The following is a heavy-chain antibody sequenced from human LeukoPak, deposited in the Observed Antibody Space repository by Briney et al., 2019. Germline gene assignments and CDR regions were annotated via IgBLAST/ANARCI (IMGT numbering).Heavy chain of an antibody. Sequence: SETLSLTCAVYGGSFSGYYWSWIRQPPGKGLEWIGEINHSGSTNYNPSLKSRVTISVDTSKNQFSLKLSSVTAADTAVYYCARLPARGRFSSGYHPFDRWGQGTLVTVSS. D-gene: IGHD3-22*01. CDR1: GGSFSGYY. V-gene: IGHV4-34*01. CDR3: ARLPARGRFSSGYHPFDR. J-gene: IGHJ4*02. CDR2: INHSGST.